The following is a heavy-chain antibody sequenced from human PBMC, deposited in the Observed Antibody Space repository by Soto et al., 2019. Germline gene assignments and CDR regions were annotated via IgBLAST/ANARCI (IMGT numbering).Heavy chain of an antibody. CDR1: GGTFSNFG. D-gene: IGHD2-2*01. CDR3: AKEVGFQPLLFVFDT. CDR2: IIPIFASS. Sequence: QVQLVQSGAEVKKPGSSVRVSCKASGGTFSNFGFSWVRQAPGQGLEWMGGIIPIFASSNYAQKFQGRLTITADESTSTAYMDLSRMRSEDTAVYFCAKEVGFQPLLFVFDTWGQGTLVTISS. V-gene: IGHV1-69*01. J-gene: IGHJ5*02.